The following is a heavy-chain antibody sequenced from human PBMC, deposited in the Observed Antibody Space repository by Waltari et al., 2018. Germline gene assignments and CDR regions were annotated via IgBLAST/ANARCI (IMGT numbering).Heavy chain of an antibody. CDR3: ARARVAATVYYGMDV. D-gene: IGHD2-15*01. CDR1: GLTVSSNY. Sequence: EVQLVESGGGLIQPGGSLRLSRAASGLTVSSNYMSLVRHAPGKGLEWVSVIYSGGSTYYADSVKGRFTISRDNSKNTLYLQMNSLRAEDTAVYYCARARVAATVYYGMDVWGQGTTVTVSS. CDR2: IYSGGST. V-gene: IGHV3-53*01. J-gene: IGHJ6*02.